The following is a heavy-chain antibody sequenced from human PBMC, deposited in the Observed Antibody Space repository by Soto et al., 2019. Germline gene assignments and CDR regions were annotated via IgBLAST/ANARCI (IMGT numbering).Heavy chain of an antibody. V-gene: IGHV3-11*01. Sequence: QVQLVESGGGLVKPGESLRLSCVASGFAFTDYYMTWIRQAPGKGLEWVSYISVGGRTIYYAEAVRGRFTVSRDNAKISVFLQMNSLRAEDTAVYYCASDTPVTGTENTDYFDHWGQGTLVTVSS. CDR2: ISVGGRTI. J-gene: IGHJ4*02. D-gene: IGHD1-20*01. CDR3: ASDTPVTGTENTDYFDH. CDR1: GFAFTDYY.